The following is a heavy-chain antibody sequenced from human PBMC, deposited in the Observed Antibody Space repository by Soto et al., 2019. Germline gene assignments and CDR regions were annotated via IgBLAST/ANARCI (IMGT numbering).Heavy chain of an antibody. CDR1: GGSFSGYY. CDR3: ARKTWIQRRYYFDY. Sequence: PSETLSLTCAVYGGSFSGYYWSWIRQPPGKGLEWIGEINHSGSTNYNPSLKSRVTISVDTSKNQFSLKLSSVTAADTAVYYCARKTWIQRRYYFDYWGQGTLVTVSS. V-gene: IGHV4-34*01. CDR2: INHSGST. D-gene: IGHD5-18*01. J-gene: IGHJ4*02.